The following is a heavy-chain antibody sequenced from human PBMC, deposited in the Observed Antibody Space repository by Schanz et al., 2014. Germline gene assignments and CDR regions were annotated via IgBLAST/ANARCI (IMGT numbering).Heavy chain of an antibody. D-gene: IGHD3-22*01. CDR1: GFVFGDYY. CDR2: ISGGGGTT. V-gene: IGHV3-23*01. J-gene: IGHJ4*02. CDR3: AKDRSWDYDSSGYFDY. Sequence: PGGSLRLSCAASGFVFGDYYMTWIRQAPGKGLEWVSAISGGGGTTYYADSVKGRFTISRDNSKNTLYLQMNSLRAEDTAVYYCAKDRSWDYDSSGYFDYWGQGTLVTVSS.